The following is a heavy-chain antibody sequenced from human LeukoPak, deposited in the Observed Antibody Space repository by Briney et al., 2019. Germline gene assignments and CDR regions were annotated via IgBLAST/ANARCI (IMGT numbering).Heavy chain of an antibody. D-gene: IGHD2-2*01. CDR2: ISASGGTT. CDR1: GFTFNSYA. V-gene: IGHV3-23*01. Sequence: PGGSLRLSCAASGFTFNSYAMSWVRQAPGKGLEWVSAISASGGTTYYADSVKGRFTISRDNSENTLFLQMNSLRAEDMAVYYCAKGPREYCSSTSCPNWFDLWGQGTLVTVSS. CDR3: AKGPREYCSSTSCPNWFDL. J-gene: IGHJ5*02.